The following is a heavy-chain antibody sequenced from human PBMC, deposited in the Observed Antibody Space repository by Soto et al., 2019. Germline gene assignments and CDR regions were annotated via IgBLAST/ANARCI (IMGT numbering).Heavy chain of an antibody. CDR1: GYTFTSYG. D-gene: IGHD3-22*01. V-gene: IGHV1-18*01. J-gene: IGHJ4*02. CDR2: ISAYNGNT. Sequence: GSVKVSCKASGYTFTSYGISWVRQAPGQGLEWMGWISAYNGNTNYAQKLQGRVTMTTDTSTSTAYMELRSLRSDDTAVYYCARDRPTPYYYDSSGYSWFDYWGQGTLVTVSS. CDR3: ARDRPTPYYYDSSGYSWFDY.